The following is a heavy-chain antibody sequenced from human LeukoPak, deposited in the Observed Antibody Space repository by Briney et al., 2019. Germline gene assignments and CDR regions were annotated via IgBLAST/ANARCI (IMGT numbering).Heavy chain of an antibody. J-gene: IGHJ6*03. CDR2: IWSDGNNR. Sequence: GGPLRLSCAASGFTFRNYGMHGVREATGKGLEGVSFIWSDGNNRFYADSVTGRFTISRDNSKNMLYLQMDTLRAEDTALYYCAKDPGASVSGFYMDVWGKGTTVIVSS. CDR1: GFTFRNYG. D-gene: IGHD2-8*02. V-gene: IGHV3-30*02. CDR3: AKDPGASVSGFYMDV.